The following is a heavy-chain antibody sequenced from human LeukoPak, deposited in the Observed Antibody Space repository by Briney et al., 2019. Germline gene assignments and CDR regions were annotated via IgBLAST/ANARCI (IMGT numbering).Heavy chain of an antibody. CDR3: ARYLYGSGTYHIDY. CDR1: GFILSRNG. D-gene: IGHD3-10*01. CDR2: IRYDGTNK. V-gene: IGHV3-30*02. J-gene: IGHJ4*02. Sequence: GGSLRLSCAASGFILSRNGMHWVRQAPGKGLEGVAFIRYDGTNKYYADSVKGRFTISRDNSKNRLCLHMNSLRGEDTAVYYCARYLYGSGTYHIDYWGQGTLVTASS.